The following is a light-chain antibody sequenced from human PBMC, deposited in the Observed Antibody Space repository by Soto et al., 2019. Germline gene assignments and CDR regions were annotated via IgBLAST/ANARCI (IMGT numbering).Light chain of an antibody. CDR2: EVS. CDR3: PSHTASSTWV. V-gene: IGLV2-14*01. Sequence: QSVLTQPASVSGSPGQSITISCTGTSSDVGYDNYVSWFQQHPGKAPKLMIYEVSRRPSGVSNRFSGSKSANTASLTISGLQAEDEADYYCPSHTASSTWVFGGGTKLTVL. CDR1: SSDVGYDNY. J-gene: IGLJ3*02.